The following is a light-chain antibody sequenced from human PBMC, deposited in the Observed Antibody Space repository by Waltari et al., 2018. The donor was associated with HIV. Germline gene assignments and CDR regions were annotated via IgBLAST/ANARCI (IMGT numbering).Light chain of an antibody. J-gene: IGLJ2*01. V-gene: IGLV2-14*01. CDR1: TSAVGGYDY. Sequence: QSALTQPASVSGSPGQSITISCTGTTSAVGGYDYVSWYQQHPGKAPKLMLFEVTYRPSGVSHRFSGSKSGNTASLTISGLQAEDEADYYCTSYRSGSTLVVGGGTKVTVL. CDR3: TSYRSGSTLV. CDR2: EVT.